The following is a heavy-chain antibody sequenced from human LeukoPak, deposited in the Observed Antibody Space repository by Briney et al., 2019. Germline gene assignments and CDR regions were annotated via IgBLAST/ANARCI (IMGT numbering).Heavy chain of an antibody. V-gene: IGHV4-4*09. CDR1: GGSISSYY. CDR2: IYTSGST. D-gene: IGHD7-27*01. J-gene: IGHJ6*03. Sequence: SETLSLTCTVSGGSISSYYWSWIRQPPGKGLEWIGYIYTSGSTNYNPSLKSRVTISVDTSKSQFSLKLSSVTAADTAVYYCARSYWGLTYYYMDVWGKGTTVTVSS. CDR3: ARSYWGLTYYYMDV.